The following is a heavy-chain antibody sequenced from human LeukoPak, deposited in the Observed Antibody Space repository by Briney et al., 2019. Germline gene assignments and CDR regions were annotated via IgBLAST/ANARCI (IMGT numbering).Heavy chain of an antibody. V-gene: IGHV3-33*01. J-gene: IGHJ4*02. Sequence: GGSLRLSCAASGFTFSNYGMHWVRQAPGKGLEWVAVIWYDGSDKYYADSVKGRFTISRDNSKNTVYLQMNSLRAEDTAVYYCARGYSSSWYYFDYWGQGTLVTVSS. D-gene: IGHD6-13*01. CDR3: ARGYSSSWYYFDY. CDR1: GFTFSNYG. CDR2: IWYDGSDK.